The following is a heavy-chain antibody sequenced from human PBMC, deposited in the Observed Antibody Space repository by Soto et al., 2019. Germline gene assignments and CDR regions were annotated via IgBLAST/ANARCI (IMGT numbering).Heavy chain of an antibody. J-gene: IGHJ4*02. Sequence: QVQLQESGPGLVQPSGTLSLTCTVSGGSINGYWSWVRQPPGKGLEWIGEIHHSGSTKYNLSLKSRVTISIDKAKNQFSLNLNSVTAADTAVYYCEKHGGFYFDYWGQGTLVTVSS. CDR1: GGSINGY. V-gene: IGHV4-4*02. CDR3: EKHGGFYFDY. CDR2: IHHSGST. D-gene: IGHD3-16*01.